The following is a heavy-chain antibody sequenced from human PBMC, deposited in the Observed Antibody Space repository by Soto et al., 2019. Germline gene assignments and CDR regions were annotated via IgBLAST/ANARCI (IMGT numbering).Heavy chain of an antibody. V-gene: IGHV4-59*01. D-gene: IGHD6-13*01. CDR1: GGSMRNYF. CDR3: AAGEASSRNLAPYYLDF. J-gene: IGHJ4*02. Sequence: SETLSLTCTVSGGSMRNYFWTWIRQPPGKGLEWIGYIHYSGTTSFFPSYNPSLRSRVTISEGTSKNQFSLKLLSVTTADTAVYFCAAGEASSRNLAPYYLDFWGQGTLVTVSS. CDR2: IHYSGTT.